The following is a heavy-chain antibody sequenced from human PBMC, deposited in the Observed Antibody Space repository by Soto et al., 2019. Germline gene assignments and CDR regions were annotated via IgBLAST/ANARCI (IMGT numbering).Heavy chain of an antibody. Sequence: SETLSITRTVSDGYITTRNYYRGWIHQPPGKGLEWIGSIYYSGSTNYNPSLKSRVTISVDTSKNQFSLKLSSVTAADTAVYYCARHNYDSSGYYHYYYGMDVWGQGTTVTVSS. CDR1: DGYITTRNYY. V-gene: IGHV4-39*01. D-gene: IGHD3-22*01. CDR3: ARHNYDSSGYYHYYYGMDV. J-gene: IGHJ6*02. CDR2: IYYSGST.